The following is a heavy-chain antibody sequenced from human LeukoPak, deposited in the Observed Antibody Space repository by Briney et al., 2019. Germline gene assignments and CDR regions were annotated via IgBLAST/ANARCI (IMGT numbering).Heavy chain of an antibody. D-gene: IGHD2-15*01. V-gene: IGHV1-24*01. Sequence: ASVKVSCKVSGYTLTELSMHWVRQAPGKGLEWMGGFDPEDGETIYAQKFQGRVTMTEDTSTDTAYMELSSLRAEDTAVYYCAGWPIFSDAFHIWGQGTMVTVSS. CDR2: FDPEDGET. CDR3: AGWPIFSDAFHI. CDR1: GYTLTELS. J-gene: IGHJ3*02.